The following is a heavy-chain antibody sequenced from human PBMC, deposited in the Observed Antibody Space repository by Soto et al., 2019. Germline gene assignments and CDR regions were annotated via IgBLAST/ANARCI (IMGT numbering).Heavy chain of an antibody. J-gene: IGHJ6*02. CDR1: GYSFTSYW. V-gene: IGHV5-51*01. CDR3: ARTSAAGKYYYGMDV. D-gene: IGHD6-13*01. CDR2: IYPGDSDT. Sequence: GESLKISCKGSGYSFTSYWIGWVRQMPGKGLEWMGIIYPGDSDTRYSPSFQGQVTISADKSISTAYLQWSSLKASNTAMYYCARTSAAGKYYYGMDVWGQGTTVTAP.